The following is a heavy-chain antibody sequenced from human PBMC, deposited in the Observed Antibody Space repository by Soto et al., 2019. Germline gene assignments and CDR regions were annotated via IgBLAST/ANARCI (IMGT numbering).Heavy chain of an antibody. J-gene: IGHJ5*02. CDR3: ARGKRFSDSFGP. CDR2: IYSSVGT. Sequence: SETLSLTCTVSGGAISGYYWTWIRQTAGKGLEWIGRIYSSVGTKYNPSLKNRVDMSLDMSKNQFSLRLSSVTAADTAVYYCARGKRFSDSFGPWGQGTLVIVSS. D-gene: IGHD3-3*01. V-gene: IGHV4-4*07. CDR1: GGAISGYY.